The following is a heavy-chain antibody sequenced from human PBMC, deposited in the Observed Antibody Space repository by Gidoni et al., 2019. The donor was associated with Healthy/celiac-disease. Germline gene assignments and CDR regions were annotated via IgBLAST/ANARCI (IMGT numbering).Heavy chain of an antibody. CDR3: ARVLRSIVGATPGTKNDAFDI. CDR1: GYSFTRYG. J-gene: IGHJ3*02. Sequence: QVQLVQSGAEVQKPGASVKVSCQASGYSFTRYGISWLRQAPGQGLEWMGWISAYNGNTNYAQKLQGRVTMTTDTSTSTAYMELRSLRSDDTAVYYCARVLRSIVGATPGTKNDAFDIWGQGTMVTVSS. D-gene: IGHD1-26*01. CDR2: ISAYNGNT. V-gene: IGHV1-18*04.